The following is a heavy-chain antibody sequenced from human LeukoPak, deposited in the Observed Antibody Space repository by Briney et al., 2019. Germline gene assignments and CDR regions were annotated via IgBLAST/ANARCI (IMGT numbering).Heavy chain of an antibody. J-gene: IGHJ4*02. D-gene: IGHD2-15*01. CDR2: ISPTSGGT. CDR3: ARPVLGDGTVAAQFEH. V-gene: IGHV1-2*02. CDR1: GYTFTGYY. Sequence: ASVKVSCKASGYTFTGYYMHWVRQAPGQGLEWMGWISPTSGGTKYAQRFQGRVTMTRDTSISTAYMELSRLRSDDTAVYYCARPVLGDGTVAAQFEHWGQGTLVTVSS.